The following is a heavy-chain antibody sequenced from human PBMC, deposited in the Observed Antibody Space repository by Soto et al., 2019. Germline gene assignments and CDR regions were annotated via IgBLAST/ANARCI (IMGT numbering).Heavy chain of an antibody. Sequence: GSLSLSSAASGVHFSGSGMHWVRQASGKGLEWVGRIRSKANSYATAYAASVKGRFTISRDDSKNTAYLQMNSLKTEDTAVYYCTRHIPAQLGYYYYYGMDVWGQGTTVTVSS. CDR3: TRHIPAQLGYYYYYGMDV. V-gene: IGHV3-73*01. CDR2: IRSKANSYAT. J-gene: IGHJ6*02. D-gene: IGHD6-13*01. CDR1: GVHFSGSG.